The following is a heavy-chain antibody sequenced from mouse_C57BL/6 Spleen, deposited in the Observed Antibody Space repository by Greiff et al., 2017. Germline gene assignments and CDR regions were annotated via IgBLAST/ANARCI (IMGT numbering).Heavy chain of an antibody. V-gene: IGHV1-72*01. D-gene: IGHD1-1*01. CDR1: GYTFTSYW. CDR2: IDPNSGGT. CDR3: ARVPITTVVVRDYFDY. J-gene: IGHJ2*01. Sequence: QVQLQQPGAELVKPGASVKLSCKASGYTFTSYWMHWVKQRPGRGLEWIGRIDPNSGGTKYNEKFKSKATLTVDKPSSTAYMQLSSLTSEDSAVYYCARVPITTVVVRDYFDYWGQGTTLTVSS.